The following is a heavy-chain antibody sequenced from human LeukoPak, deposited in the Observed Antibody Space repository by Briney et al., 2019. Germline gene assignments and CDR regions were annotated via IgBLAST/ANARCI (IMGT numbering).Heavy chain of an antibody. J-gene: IGHJ4*02. D-gene: IGHD4-17*01. V-gene: IGHV3-23*01. Sequence: PGGSLRLSCAASGFTFSSYAMSWVRQAPGKGLEWVSAISGSGGSTYYADSVKGRFTISRDNSKNTLYLQMNSLRSEDTAVYYCAKENTKTPIRPGEATVTKGYLDYWGQGTLVTVSS. CDR2: ISGSGGST. CDR1: GFTFSSYA. CDR3: AKENTKTPIRPGEATVTKGYLDY.